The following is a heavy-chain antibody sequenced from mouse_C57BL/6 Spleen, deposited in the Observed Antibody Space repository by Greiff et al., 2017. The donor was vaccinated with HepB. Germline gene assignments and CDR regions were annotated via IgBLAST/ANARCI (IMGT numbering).Heavy chain of an antibody. D-gene: IGHD4-1*02. CDR3: AREGTTGTLAWFAY. Sequence: EVQLVESGGDLVKPGGSLKLSCAASGFTFSSYGMSWVRQTPDKRLEWVATISSGGSYTYYPDSVKGRFTISRDNAKNTLYLQMSSLKSEDTAMYYCAREGTTGTLAWFAYWGQGTLVTVSA. CDR2: ISSGGSYT. CDR1: GFTFSSYG. V-gene: IGHV5-6*01. J-gene: IGHJ3*01.